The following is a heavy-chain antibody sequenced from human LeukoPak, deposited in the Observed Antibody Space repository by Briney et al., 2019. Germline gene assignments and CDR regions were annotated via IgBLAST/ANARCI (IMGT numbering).Heavy chain of an antibody. CDR1: GGSISSSSYY. CDR3: ARDRYYYDSSGSLFDY. D-gene: IGHD3-22*01. Sequence: SETLSLTCTVSGGSISSSSYYWGWIRQPPGKGLEWIGSIYYSGSTYYNPSLKSRVTISVDTSKNQFSLKLSSVTAADTAVYYCARDRYYYDSSGSLFDYWGQGTLVTVSS. CDR2: IYYSGST. V-gene: IGHV4-39*07. J-gene: IGHJ4*02.